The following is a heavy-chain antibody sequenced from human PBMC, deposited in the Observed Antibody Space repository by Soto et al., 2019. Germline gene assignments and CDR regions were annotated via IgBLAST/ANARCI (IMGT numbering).Heavy chain of an antibody. Sequence: QVQLQQWGAGLLKPSETLSLTCAVYGGSFSGYYWSWIRQPPGKGLEWIGEINHSGSTNYNPSLKSRVTISVDTSKNQFSLKLSSVTAADTAVYYCARAGYYGSGRKKVFDPWGQGTLVTVSS. CDR2: INHSGST. J-gene: IGHJ5*02. CDR3: ARAGYYGSGRKKVFDP. CDR1: GGSFSGYY. V-gene: IGHV4-34*01. D-gene: IGHD3-10*01.